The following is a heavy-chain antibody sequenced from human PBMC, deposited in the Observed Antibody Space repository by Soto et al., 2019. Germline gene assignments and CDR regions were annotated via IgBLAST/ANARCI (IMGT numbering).Heavy chain of an antibody. CDR1: GYTFTSYD. CDR3: ARALGYCISTSCRNFDY. Sequence: QVQLVQSGAEVKKPGASVKVSCKASGYTFTSYDINWVRQATGQGLEWMGWMNPNSGNTGYAQKFQGRVTMTRNTSIRTAYMELSSLRSEDTAVYYCARALGYCISTSCRNFDYWGQGTLVTVSS. CDR2: MNPNSGNT. J-gene: IGHJ4*02. D-gene: IGHD2-2*01. V-gene: IGHV1-8*01.